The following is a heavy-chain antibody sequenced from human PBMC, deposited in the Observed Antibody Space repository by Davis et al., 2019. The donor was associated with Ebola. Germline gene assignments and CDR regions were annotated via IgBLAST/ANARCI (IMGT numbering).Heavy chain of an antibody. CDR3: ARQYQLPRDYYYYMDV. CDR2: ISGSGGST. Sequence: GESLKISCAASGFTFSSYAMSWVRQAPGKGLEWVSAISGSGGSTYYADSVKGRFTISRDNSKNTLYLQMNSLRAEDTAVYYCARQYQLPRDYYYYMDVWGKGTTVTVSS. V-gene: IGHV3-23*01. J-gene: IGHJ6*03. CDR1: GFTFSSYA. D-gene: IGHD2-2*01.